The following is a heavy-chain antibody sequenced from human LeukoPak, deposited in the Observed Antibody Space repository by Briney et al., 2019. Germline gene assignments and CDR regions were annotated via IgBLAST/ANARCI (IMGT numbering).Heavy chain of an antibody. D-gene: IGHD1-26*01. CDR2: ISGSGGTT. CDR1: GFTFSSYA. Sequence: GGSLRLSCAASGFTFSSYAMSWVRQAPGRGLEWVSTISGSGGTTYYADSVEGQFTISRDNSKNTVSLQMNSLRAEDTAIYYCAKSVSPGGYVGTLYFFDDWGQGTLVTVSS. J-gene: IGHJ4*02. CDR3: AKSVSPGGYVGTLYFFDD. V-gene: IGHV3-23*01.